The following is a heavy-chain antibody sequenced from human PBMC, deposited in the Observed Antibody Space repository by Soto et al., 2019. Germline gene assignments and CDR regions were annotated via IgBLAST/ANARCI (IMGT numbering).Heavy chain of an antibody. J-gene: IGHJ4*02. V-gene: IGHV4-61*08. CDR1: GGSISSGDYY. CDR2: IYYSGST. Sequence: SETLSLTCTVSGGSISSGDYYWSWIRQPPGKGLEWIGYIYYSGSTNYNPSLRSRVTISVDTSKNQFSLRLSSVTAADTAVYYCARLGRRTVASHFDYWGQGTLVTVSS. D-gene: IGHD2-21*01. CDR3: ARLGRRTVASHFDY.